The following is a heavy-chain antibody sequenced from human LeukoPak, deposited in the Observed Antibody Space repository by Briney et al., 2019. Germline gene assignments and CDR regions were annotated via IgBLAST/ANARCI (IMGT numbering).Heavy chain of an antibody. CDR3: AHFSTTVTTGFFDP. J-gene: IGHJ5*02. CDR1: GFSLSTSGVG. V-gene: IGHV2-5*01. CDR2: NYWHDDR. Sequence: SGPTLVKPTQTLTLTRTFSGFSLSTSGVGVVWIRQPPGKALEWLALNYWHDDRRYNPSLRGRLTLTKDTSKNQVILTMTNVDPDDTATYFCAHFSTTVTTGFFDPWGQGLLVTVSS. D-gene: IGHD4-17*01.